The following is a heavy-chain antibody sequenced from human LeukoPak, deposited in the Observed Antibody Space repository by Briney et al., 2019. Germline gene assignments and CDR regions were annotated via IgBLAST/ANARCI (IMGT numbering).Heavy chain of an antibody. D-gene: IGHD3-10*01. J-gene: IGHJ4*02. CDR3: ARGPFTLWFGEKRSKYYFDY. CDR2: IYYSGST. CDR1: GGSISSYY. Sequence: SETLSLTCTVSGGSISSYYWSWIRQPPGKGLEWIGYIYYSGSTNYNPSLKSRVTISVDTSKNQFSLKLSSVTAADTAVYYCARGPFTLWFGEKRSKYYFDYWGQGTLVTVSS. V-gene: IGHV4-59*12.